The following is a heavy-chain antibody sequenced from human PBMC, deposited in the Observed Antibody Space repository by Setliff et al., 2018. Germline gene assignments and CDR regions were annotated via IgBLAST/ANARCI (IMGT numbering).Heavy chain of an antibody. CDR1: GGTFSSYA. CDR2: IIPIFGTA. J-gene: IGHJ2*01. Sequence: SVKVSCKASGGTFSSYAISWVRQAPGQGLEWMGGIIPIFGTANYAQKFQGRVTITADESTSTAYMELSSLRSEDTAVYYCARERGKFSHWYFDLWGRGTLVTVSS. V-gene: IGHV1-69*13. CDR3: ARERGKFSHWYFDL.